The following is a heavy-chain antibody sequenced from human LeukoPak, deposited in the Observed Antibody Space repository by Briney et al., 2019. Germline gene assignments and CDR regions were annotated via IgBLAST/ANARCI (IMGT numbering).Heavy chain of an antibody. Sequence: SETLSLTCAVYGGSFSGYYWSWIRQPPGKGLEWIGEINHSGSTNYNPSLKSRVTISVDTSKNQLSLKLSSVTAADTAVYYCARIYGSGSYYQDYWGQGTLVTVSS. V-gene: IGHV4-34*01. CDR3: ARIYGSGSYYQDY. CDR1: GGSFSGYY. J-gene: IGHJ4*02. D-gene: IGHD3-10*01. CDR2: INHSGST.